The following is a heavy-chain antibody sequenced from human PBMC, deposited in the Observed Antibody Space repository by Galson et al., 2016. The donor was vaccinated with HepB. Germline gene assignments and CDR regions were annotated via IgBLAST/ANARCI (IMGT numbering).Heavy chain of an antibody. V-gene: IGHV1-46*01. CDR2: IKPSGGRT. D-gene: IGHD3-9*01. CDR1: GYTFPSSY. CDR3: ARGQTNGNYYDILTGYYKEQDRRIDY. Sequence: VKVSCQASGYTFPSSYMHWVRQAPGHGRAWMGIIKPSGGRTRYAQEFKGRVTMTRDTSTSTVDMELSSRRTDDTAVYYCARGQTNGNYYDILTGYYKEQDRRIDYWGQGTLVTVAS. J-gene: IGHJ4*02.